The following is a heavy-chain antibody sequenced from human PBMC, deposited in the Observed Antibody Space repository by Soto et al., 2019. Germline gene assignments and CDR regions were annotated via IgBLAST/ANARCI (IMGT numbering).Heavy chain of an antibody. J-gene: IGHJ6*03. CDR3: ARVDTAIDYYYYYMDV. CDR2: MNPNSGNT. CDR1: GYTFTSYD. Sequence: ASVMVSCKASGYTFTSYDINWVRQATGQGLEWMGWMNPNSGNTGYAQKFQGRVTMTRNTSISTAYMELSSLRSEDTAVYYCARVDTAIDYYYYYMDVWGKGTTVTVSS. V-gene: IGHV1-8*01. D-gene: IGHD5-18*01.